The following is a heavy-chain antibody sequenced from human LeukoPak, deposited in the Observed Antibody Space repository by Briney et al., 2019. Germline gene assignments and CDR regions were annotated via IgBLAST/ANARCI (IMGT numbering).Heavy chain of an antibody. Sequence: GGSLRLSCAASGFTFSSYGMHWVRQAPGKGLEWVAFIRSDGNYKYYADSVKGRFTISRDNSKNTLYLQMNSLRAGDTAVYYCAKQFLWFGELSHFDYWGQGTLFTVSS. CDR3: AKQFLWFGELSHFDY. D-gene: IGHD3-10*01. CDR1: GFTFSSYG. V-gene: IGHV3-30*02. CDR2: IRSDGNYK. J-gene: IGHJ4*02.